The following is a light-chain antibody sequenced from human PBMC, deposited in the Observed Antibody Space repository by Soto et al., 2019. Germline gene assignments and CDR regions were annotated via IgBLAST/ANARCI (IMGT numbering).Light chain of an antibody. V-gene: IGLV2-14*03. Sequence: QSVLTQPASVSGSPGQSITISCTGTSSNVGGYDHVSWYQQHPGKPPKLIIYDVTVRPSGISRRFSGSKSDNTAPLAVSGLHPEDEADYYCSSYTNKDTLLFGGGTKLTVL. CDR3: SSYTNKDTLL. CDR1: SSNVGGYDH. J-gene: IGLJ3*02. CDR2: DVT.